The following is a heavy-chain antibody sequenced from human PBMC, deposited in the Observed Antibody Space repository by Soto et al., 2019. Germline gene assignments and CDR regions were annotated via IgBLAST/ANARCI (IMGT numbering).Heavy chain of an antibody. CDR3: ARDRGYSGYEGSLY. V-gene: IGHV4-59*01. D-gene: IGHD5-12*01. J-gene: IGHJ4*02. CDR2: IYHSGDT. Sequence: QVQLQESGPGLVKPSETLSLTCTVSGGSIGTYYWSWIRQPPGKGLEWIGYIYHSGDTNYNPSLRSRVTISVDTSKNQFSLKLNSVTAADTAVYYCARDRGYSGYEGSLYWGQGTLVTVSS. CDR1: GGSIGTYY.